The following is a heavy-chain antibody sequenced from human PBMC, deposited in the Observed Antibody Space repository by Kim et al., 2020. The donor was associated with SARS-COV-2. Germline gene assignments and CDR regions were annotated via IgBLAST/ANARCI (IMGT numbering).Heavy chain of an antibody. V-gene: IGHV1-2*06. CDR3: ARVVPAAMKNYYYYMDV. D-gene: IGHD2-2*01. CDR1: GYTFTGYY. J-gene: IGHJ6*03. CDR2: INPNSGGT. Sequence: ASVKVSCKASGYTFTGYYMHWVRQAPGQGLEWMGRINPNSGGTNYAQKFQGRVTMTRDTSISTAYMELSRLRSDDTAVYYCARVVPAAMKNYYYYMDVWGKGTTVTVSS.